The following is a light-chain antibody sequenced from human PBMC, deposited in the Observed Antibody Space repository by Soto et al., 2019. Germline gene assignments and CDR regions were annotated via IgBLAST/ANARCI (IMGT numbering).Light chain of an antibody. CDR3: SSYSSGSTLYV. CDR1: SSDVGGYDY. Sequence: QSALTQPPSASGSPGQSVTISCTGTSSDVGGYDYVSWYQQHPGRAPRLLIYEASYRPSGVSHRFSGSKFGNTASLTISGLQAEDEADYHCSSYSSGSTLYVFGTGTKVTVL. V-gene: IGLV2-14*01. CDR2: EAS. J-gene: IGLJ1*01.